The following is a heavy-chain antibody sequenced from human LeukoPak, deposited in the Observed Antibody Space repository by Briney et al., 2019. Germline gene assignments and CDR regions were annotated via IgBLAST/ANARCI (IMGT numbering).Heavy chain of an antibody. CDR2: INPNSGGT. CDR1: GYTFTGYY. V-gene: IGHV1-2*02. J-gene: IGHJ4*02. D-gene: IGHD2-21*01. Sequence: ASVKVSCKASGYTFTGYYMHWVRQAPGQGLEWMGWINPNSGGTNYAQKFQGRVTMTRDTSISTAYMELSRLRSDDTAVYYCARDRINPGCGGDCYSDGFDYWGQGTLVTVSS. CDR3: ARDRINPGCGGDCYSDGFDY.